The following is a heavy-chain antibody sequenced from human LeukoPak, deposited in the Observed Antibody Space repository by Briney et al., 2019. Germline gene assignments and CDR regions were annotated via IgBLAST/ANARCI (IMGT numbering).Heavy chain of an antibody. Sequence: GGSLRLSCAVSGFTFSTYWMSWVRQAPGKGLEWVANIKQDGSQKYYVHSVKGRITISRDNAKNSLYLQMNSLRAEDTAVYYCAREKSGSNAAFDYWGQGTLVTVSS. J-gene: IGHJ4*02. CDR2: IKQDGSQK. CDR1: GFTFSTYW. D-gene: IGHD1-26*01. CDR3: AREKSGSNAAFDY. V-gene: IGHV3-7*01.